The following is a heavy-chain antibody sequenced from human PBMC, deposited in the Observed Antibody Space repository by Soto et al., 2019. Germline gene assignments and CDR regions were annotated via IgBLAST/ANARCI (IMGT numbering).Heavy chain of an antibody. CDR2: IYYSGST. CDR3: ARAYCSSTSCYAPRYFDL. CDR1: GGSISSYY. J-gene: IGHJ2*01. D-gene: IGHD2-2*01. V-gene: IGHV4-59*01. Sequence: QVQLQESGPGLVKPSETLSLTCTVSGGSISSYYWSWIRQPPGKGLEWIGYIYYSGSTNYNPSLTSRVTISVDTSKTQSSLKRSSVTAADTAVYYCARAYCSSTSCYAPRYFDLWGRGTLVTVSS.